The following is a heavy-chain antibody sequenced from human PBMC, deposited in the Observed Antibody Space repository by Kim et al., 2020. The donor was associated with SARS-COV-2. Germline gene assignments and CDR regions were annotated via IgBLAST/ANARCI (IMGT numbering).Heavy chain of an antibody. V-gene: IGHV4-4*02. D-gene: IGHD1-26*01. J-gene: IGHJ4*02. CDR2: IHHSGNT. CDR1: GDSINSINW. CDR3: VRLRTDSGSYFRFDY. Sequence: SETLSLTCAVSGDSINSINWWSWVRQPPGKGLEWIGEIHHSGNTNYNPSLKSRVSISVDNSNNLFSLRLSSVTAADTAVYYCVRLRTDSGSYFRFDYWGRGTLVTASA.